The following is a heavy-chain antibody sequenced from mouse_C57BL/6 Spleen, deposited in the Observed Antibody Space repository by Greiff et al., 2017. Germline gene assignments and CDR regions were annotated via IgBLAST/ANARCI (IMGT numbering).Heavy chain of an antibody. V-gene: IGHV1-72*01. D-gene: IGHD2-1*01. J-gene: IGHJ3*01. CDR2: IDPNSGGT. CDR3: AGFYYGNHEGFAY. CDR1: GYTFTSSW. Sequence: QVQLQQPGAELVKPGASVKLSCKASGYTFTSSWMHWVKQRPGRGLEWIGRIDPNSGGTKYNEKFKSKATLTVDKPSSTPYMQLSSLTSEDSSVYYCAGFYYGNHEGFAYWGQGTLVTVSA.